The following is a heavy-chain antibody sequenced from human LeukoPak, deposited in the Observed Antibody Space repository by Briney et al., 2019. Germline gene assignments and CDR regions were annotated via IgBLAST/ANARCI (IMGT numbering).Heavy chain of an antibody. CDR3: ARVAAADYFDY. J-gene: IGHJ4*02. Sequence: GASVTVSCTASGYTFTSYGISWVRQAPGQGLEWMGWIKPYNGNTNYAQKPQGRVTMTTDTSTSTAYMELRSLRSDDTAVYYCARVAAADYFDYWGQGTLVTVSS. CDR2: IKPYNGNT. D-gene: IGHD6-13*01. V-gene: IGHV1-18*01. CDR1: GYTFTSYG.